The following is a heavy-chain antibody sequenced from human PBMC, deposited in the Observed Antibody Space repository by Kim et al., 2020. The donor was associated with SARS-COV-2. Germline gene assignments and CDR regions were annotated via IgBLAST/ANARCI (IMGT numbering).Heavy chain of an antibody. V-gene: IGHV4-39*07. CDR3: ARHSSSWYAGWFDP. D-gene: IGHD6-13*01. Sequence: NPSLKSRGTISVDTSKNHFSLGLASGTAADTAVYYCARHSSSWYAGWFDPWGQGTLVTVSS. J-gene: IGHJ5*02.